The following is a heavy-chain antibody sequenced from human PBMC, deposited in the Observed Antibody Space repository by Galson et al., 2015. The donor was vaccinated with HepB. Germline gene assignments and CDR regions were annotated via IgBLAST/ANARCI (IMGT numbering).Heavy chain of an antibody. Sequence: SLRLSCAVSGFTFSIYAMHWVRQAPGKGLEWVAVISHDGSNKYYADSVKGRFTISRDNSKNTLYLQMNGLRPEDTAVYYCARDLEYSYGSGGFDPWGQGTLVTVSS. D-gene: IGHD3-10*01. J-gene: IGHJ5*02. CDR3: ARDLEYSYGSGGFDP. CDR2: ISHDGSNK. V-gene: IGHV3-30-3*01. CDR1: GFTFSIYA.